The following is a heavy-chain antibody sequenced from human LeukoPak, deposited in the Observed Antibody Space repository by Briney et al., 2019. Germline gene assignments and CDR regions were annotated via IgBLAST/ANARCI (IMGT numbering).Heavy chain of an antibody. CDR3: AKGPLPRIDY. Sequence: GGSLRLSCAASGFTFSSYTMNCVRQAPGKGLEWVSAINSNGGSTYYADSVKGRFTISRDNSKNTLYLQMNSLRAEDTALYYCAKGPLPRIDYWGQGTLVTVSS. V-gene: IGHV3-23*01. CDR1: GFTFSSYT. J-gene: IGHJ4*02. CDR2: INSNGGST.